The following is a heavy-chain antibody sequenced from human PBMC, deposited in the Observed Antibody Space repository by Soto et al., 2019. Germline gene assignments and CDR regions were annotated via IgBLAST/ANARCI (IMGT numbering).Heavy chain of an antibody. Sequence: QVQLVQSGAEVKKPGASVTVSCKASGYTFTGYYVHWVRQAPGQGLEWMGWINSYSGGTNYAQKFQGRVTMTRDTSISTDYMDLTRLTSDDTDVYYCERGRTTGVDYWGQGTLVTVSS. CDR3: ERGRTTGVDY. V-gene: IGHV1-2*02. J-gene: IGHJ4*02. D-gene: IGHD3-10*01. CDR2: INSYSGGT. CDR1: GYTFTGYY.